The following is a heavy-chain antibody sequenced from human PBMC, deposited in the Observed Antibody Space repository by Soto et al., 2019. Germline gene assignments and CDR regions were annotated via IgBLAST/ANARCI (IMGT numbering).Heavy chain of an antibody. Sequence: EVQLLESGGGLVQPGGSLRLSCAASGFTFSNYAMSWVRQAPGKGLEWVSAVSGSGGSTYYADSVKGRFTISRDNSKNTLYLQMNSLRAEDTAVYYCAKAMFSSGYDLYYFDYWGQGTLVTVS. D-gene: IGHD5-12*01. CDR3: AKAMFSSGYDLYYFDY. CDR2: VSGSGGST. J-gene: IGHJ4*02. CDR1: GFTFSNYA. V-gene: IGHV3-23*01.